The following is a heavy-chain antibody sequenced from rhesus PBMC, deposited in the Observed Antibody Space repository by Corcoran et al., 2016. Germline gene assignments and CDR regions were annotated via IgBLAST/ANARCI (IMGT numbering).Heavy chain of an antibody. CDR2: IYCNDSK. D-gene: IGHD2-21*01. CDR3: GRVRARSAWMVSVAYGLDS. Sequence: QVTLKESGPALVKPTQTLTLTYTLYGFSIRTSGTGVGWSRQPPGKALEWHASIYCNDSKYYSTSLEGSPHLTKDTSKNRVVLKMSHMDPVDTATYFCGRVRARSAWMVSVAYGLDSWGPGGVVTVSA. CDR1: GFSIRTSGTG. J-gene: IGHJ6*01. V-gene: IGHV2-95*01.